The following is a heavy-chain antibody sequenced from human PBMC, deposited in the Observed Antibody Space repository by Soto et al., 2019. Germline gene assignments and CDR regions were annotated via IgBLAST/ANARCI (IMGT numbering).Heavy chain of an antibody. V-gene: IGHV3-30*03. CDR2: ISYDGSNK. CDR1: GFTFSSYG. CDR3: ARGYSGYDERGGYFDY. D-gene: IGHD5-12*01. J-gene: IGHJ4*02. Sequence: QVQLVESGGGVVQPGRSLRLSCAASGFTFSSYGMHWVRQAPGKGLEWVAVISYDGSNKYYVDSVKGRFTISRDNSKNTLYLQMNSLRAEDTAVYYCARGYSGYDERGGYFDYWGQGTLVTVSS.